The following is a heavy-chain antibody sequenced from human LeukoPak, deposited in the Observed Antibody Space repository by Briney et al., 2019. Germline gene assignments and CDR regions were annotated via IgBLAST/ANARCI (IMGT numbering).Heavy chain of an antibody. CDR1: GFTFSSYW. CDR2: ISTSSSYI. CDR3: ARDRDDWNDASDAFDI. V-gene: IGHV3-21*01. Sequence: GGSLRLSCEASGFTFSSYWMNWVRQAPGKGLEWVSSISTSSSYIYYADSVKGRFTISRDNAKNSLYLQMNSLRAEDAAVYYCARDRDDWNDASDAFDIWGQGTMVTVSS. D-gene: IGHD1-1*01. J-gene: IGHJ3*02.